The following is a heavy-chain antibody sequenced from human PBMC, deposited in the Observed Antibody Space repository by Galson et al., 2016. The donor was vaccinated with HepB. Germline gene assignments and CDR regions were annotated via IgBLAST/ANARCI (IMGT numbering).Heavy chain of an antibody. CDR1: GFTLSSSA. CDR2: ITETGSFA. CDR3: GRDYPTMTDRYPYHVDV. J-gene: IGHJ6*04. V-gene: IGHV3-23*01. D-gene: IGHD4-17*01. Sequence: SLRLSCAASGFTLSSSAMTWVRQAPGRGLEWVSAITETGSFAYYADSVRGRFTLSRDTSKNTVYLQMNYLRAGDTALYYCGRDYPTMTDRYPYHVDVWGKGTAVTVSS.